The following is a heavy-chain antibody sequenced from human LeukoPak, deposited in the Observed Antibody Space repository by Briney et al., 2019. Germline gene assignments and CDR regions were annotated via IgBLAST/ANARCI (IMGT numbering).Heavy chain of an antibody. D-gene: IGHD6-13*01. CDR2: IYHSGST. V-gene: IGHV4-4*02. CDR3: AKKAAASAADY. CDR1: GGSISRGNW. Sequence: SGTLSLTCAVSGGSISRGNWWSWVRQPPGKGPEWIGEIYHSGSTNYNPSLKSRVTISVDTSKNQFSLKLSSVTAADTAVYYCAKKAAASAADYWGQGTPVTVSS. J-gene: IGHJ4*02.